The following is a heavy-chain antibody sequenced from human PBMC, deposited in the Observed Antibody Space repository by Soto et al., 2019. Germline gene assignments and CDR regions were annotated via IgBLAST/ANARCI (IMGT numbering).Heavy chain of an antibody. CDR3: ARVIAVAGTDYFDY. CDR2: ISSSSYT. Sequence: GGSLRLSCAASGFTFSDYYMSWIRQAPGKGLEWVSYISSSSYTNYADSVKGRFTISRDNAKNSLYLQMNSLRAEDTAVYYCARVIAVAGTDYFDYWGQGTLVTVSS. V-gene: IGHV3-11*06. CDR1: GFTFSDYY. J-gene: IGHJ4*02. D-gene: IGHD6-19*01.